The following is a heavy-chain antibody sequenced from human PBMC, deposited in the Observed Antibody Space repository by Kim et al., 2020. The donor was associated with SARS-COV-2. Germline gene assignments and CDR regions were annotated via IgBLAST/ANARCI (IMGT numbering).Heavy chain of an antibody. V-gene: IGHV4-4*06. J-gene: IGHJ5*02. D-gene: IGHD2-21*02. CDR3: AREAVTARPDWFDP. Sequence: YNPSLKSRVSMSVDTSKNQFSLKVTSVTAADTAVYFCAREAVTARPDWFDPWGQGILVTVSS.